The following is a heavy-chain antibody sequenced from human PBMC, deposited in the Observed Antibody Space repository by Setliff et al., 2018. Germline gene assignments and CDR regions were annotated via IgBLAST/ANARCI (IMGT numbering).Heavy chain of an antibody. CDR3: ARGPAGTYAFDI. J-gene: IGHJ3*02. CDR2: ISAYNGNT. CDR1: GYTFTSYG. V-gene: IGHV1-18*01. D-gene: IGHD1-7*01. Sequence: GASVKVSCKASGYTFTSYGIGWVRQAPGQGLEWMGWISAYNGNTNYAQKLQGRVTMTTDTSTSTAYMELSRLRSDDTAVYYCARGPAGTYAFDIWGQGTMVTVSS.